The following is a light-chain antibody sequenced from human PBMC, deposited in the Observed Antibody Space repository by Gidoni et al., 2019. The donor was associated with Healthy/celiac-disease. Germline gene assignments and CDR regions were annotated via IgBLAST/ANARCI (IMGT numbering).Light chain of an antibody. CDR1: QSVSSN. J-gene: IGKJ2*01. CDR3: QQYNNWPPYT. CDR2: GAS. Sequence: ETVVTQPPATLSVSPGERATLSCRASQSVSSNLAWYQQKPGQAPRLLIYGASTRATGIPARFSGSGSGTEFTLTISSLQSEDFAVYYCQQYNNWPPYTFGQGTKLEIK. V-gene: IGKV3-15*01.